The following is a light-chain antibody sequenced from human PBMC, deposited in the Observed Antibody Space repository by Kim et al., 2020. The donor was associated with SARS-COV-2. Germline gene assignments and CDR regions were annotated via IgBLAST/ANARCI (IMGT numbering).Light chain of an antibody. CDR2: YDS. CDR1: NIGSKT. CDR3: QVWDNSSDHRDSGL. V-gene: IGLV3-21*04. J-gene: IGLJ2*01. Sequence: SYELTQPPSVSVAPGKTAMMTCGGNNIGSKTVHWYQQKPGQAPVLVIYYDSDRPSGIPERFSGSNSGNTATLTISRVEAGDEAGYYCQVWDNSSDHRDSGLFGGGTQLTVL.